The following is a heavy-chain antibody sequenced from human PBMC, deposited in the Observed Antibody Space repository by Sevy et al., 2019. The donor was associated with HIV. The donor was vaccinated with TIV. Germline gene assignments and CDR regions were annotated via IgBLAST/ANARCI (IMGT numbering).Heavy chain of an antibody. Sequence: GGSLRLSCAASGFTFSGSAMHWVRQASGKGLEWVGRIRSKANSYATAYAASGKGRFTISRDDSKNTAYLQMNSLKTEDTAVYYCTSGGYFYYMDVWGKGTTVTVSS. CDR3: TSGGYFYYMDV. CDR1: GFTFSGSA. V-gene: IGHV3-73*01. J-gene: IGHJ6*03. CDR2: IRSKANSYAT. D-gene: IGHD3-16*01.